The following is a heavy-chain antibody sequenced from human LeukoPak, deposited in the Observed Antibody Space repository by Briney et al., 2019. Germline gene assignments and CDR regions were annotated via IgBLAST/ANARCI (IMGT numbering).Heavy chain of an antibody. CDR3: AKYYYDSGGRGNDAFDV. Sequence: GGSLRLSCATSGFSFGSYAMSWVRQAPGKGLEWVSSISGSGMLTYYADSVRGRFTISRDNSKNTLYLQMSSLRAEDTATFYCAKYYYDSGGRGNDAFDVWGQGTLVTVFS. J-gene: IGHJ3*01. V-gene: IGHV3-23*01. CDR2: ISGSGMLT. D-gene: IGHD3-22*01. CDR1: GFSFGSYA.